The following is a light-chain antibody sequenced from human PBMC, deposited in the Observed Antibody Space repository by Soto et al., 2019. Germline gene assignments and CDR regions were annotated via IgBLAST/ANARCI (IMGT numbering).Light chain of an antibody. J-gene: IGKJ5*01. CDR3: QQRSNWPPT. CDR1: QSFRGL. V-gene: IGKV3-11*01. CDR2: DAS. Sequence: VLTQSPVTLSFSPGESATLSCRASQSFRGLLAWYQQKPGQAPRLLIYDASNRATGIPARFSGSGSGTDFTLTISSLEPEDFAVYYCQQRSNWPPTFGQGTRLEIK.